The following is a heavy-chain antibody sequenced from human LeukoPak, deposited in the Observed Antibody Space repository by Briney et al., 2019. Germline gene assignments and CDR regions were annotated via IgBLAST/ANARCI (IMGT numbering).Heavy chain of an antibody. Sequence: GGSLRLSRAASGFTFSTSAMSWVRQAPGKGLEWVSGISGSGDSTYYVDSVKGRFTISRDNSKSTLYLHMNSLRAEDTAIYYCAKQRSEVPVAASNYWGQGTLVTVSS. CDR3: AKQRSEVPVAASNY. J-gene: IGHJ4*02. CDR2: ISGSGDST. V-gene: IGHV3-23*01. CDR1: GFTFSTSA. D-gene: IGHD2-2*01.